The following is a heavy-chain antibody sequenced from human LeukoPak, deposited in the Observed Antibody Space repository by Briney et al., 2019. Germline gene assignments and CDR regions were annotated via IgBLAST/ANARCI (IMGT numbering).Heavy chain of an antibody. CDR2: ISSSSSYI. D-gene: IGHD3-10*01. Sequence: PGGSLRLSCAASGFTFSSYSMNWVRQAPGKGLEWVSSISSSSSYIYYADSVKGRFTISRDNAKNSLHLQMNSLRAEDTAVYYCARDKEFGYYGIDVWGQGTTVTVSS. CDR1: GFTFSSYS. V-gene: IGHV3-21*01. CDR3: ARDKEFGYYGIDV. J-gene: IGHJ6*02.